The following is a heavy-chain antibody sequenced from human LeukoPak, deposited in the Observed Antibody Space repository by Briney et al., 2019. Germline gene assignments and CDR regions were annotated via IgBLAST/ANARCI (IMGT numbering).Heavy chain of an antibody. J-gene: IGHJ4*02. CDR1: GFTVSSNY. CDR2: IYSGGST. Sequence: GGSLRLSCAASGFTVSSNYMSWVRQAPGKGLEWVSVIYSGGSTYYEDSVKGRFTISRDNSKTPLYLQMNSLRAEDTAVYYCASWGYYDSSGYYQIDYWGQGTLVTVSS. V-gene: IGHV3-66*02. D-gene: IGHD3-22*01. CDR3: ASWGYYDSSGYYQIDY.